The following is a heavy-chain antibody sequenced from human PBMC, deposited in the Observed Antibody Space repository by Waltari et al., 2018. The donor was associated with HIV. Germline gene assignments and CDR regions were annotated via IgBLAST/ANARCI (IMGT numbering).Heavy chain of an antibody. CDR2: INSDGSAT. V-gene: IGHV3-74*02. CDR3: TKEGYAYDFWSGSNSYYGLDV. Sequence: LVESGGGSVQPGKSLHLSCAASGFIFTPPRLPWVRQSPGKGLVWVSRINSDGSATNYAGSVQCRFSISRDNRNSVLYLYMNKLRVDDTAVYYCTKEGYAYDFWSGSNSYYGLDVWGQGTTVTVSS. J-gene: IGHJ6*02. D-gene: IGHD3-3*01. CDR1: GFIFTPPR.